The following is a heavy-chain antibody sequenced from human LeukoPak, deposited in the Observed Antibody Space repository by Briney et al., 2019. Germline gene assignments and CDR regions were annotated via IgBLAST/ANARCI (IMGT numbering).Heavy chain of an antibody. CDR1: GFTFSIAA. D-gene: IGHD5-24*01. J-gene: IGHJ1*01. CDR3: VGDGRDGYNKYFYH. V-gene: IGHV3-64D*06. CDR2: ISGNGVS. Sequence: QPGGSLRLSCSASGFTFSIAAMHWVRQAPGKGLQYVSVISGNGVSSYADSVKGRFIISRDNSKNTVYLQMSSLRAEDTAVYYCVGDGRDGYNKYFYHWGQGTLVTVSS.